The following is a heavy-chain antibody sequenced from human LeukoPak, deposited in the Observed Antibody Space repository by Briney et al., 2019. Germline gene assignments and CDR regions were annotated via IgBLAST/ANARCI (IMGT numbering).Heavy chain of an antibody. Sequence: GGSLRLSCATSAFTFRSYGMHWVRQAPDKGLEWVAFIRYDGSNKYYADSVKGRFTISRDNSKNTLYLQMNSLRAEDTAVYYCAKDLYSMEDHNWFDPWGQGTLVTVSS. V-gene: IGHV3-30*02. D-gene: IGHD5-18*01. CDR1: AFTFRSYG. J-gene: IGHJ5*02. CDR2: IRYDGSNK. CDR3: AKDLYSMEDHNWFDP.